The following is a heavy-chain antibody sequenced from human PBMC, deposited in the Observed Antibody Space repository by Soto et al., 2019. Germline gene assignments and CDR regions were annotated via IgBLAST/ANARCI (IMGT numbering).Heavy chain of an antibody. CDR2: IWYDGSNK. D-gene: IGHD5-18*01. J-gene: IGHJ4*02. CDR1: GFSFSNYG. V-gene: IGHV3-33*01. CDR3: AREGLTYSYGLDY. Sequence: QVHLVEYGGGVVQPGGSLRLSCAVSGFSFSNYGMHWVRQAPGKGLEWVALIWYDGSNKYYADSVRGRFTISRDNSKNTLYLQTSSLTAEDTAVSFCAREGLTYSYGLDYWGQGTLVTVSS.